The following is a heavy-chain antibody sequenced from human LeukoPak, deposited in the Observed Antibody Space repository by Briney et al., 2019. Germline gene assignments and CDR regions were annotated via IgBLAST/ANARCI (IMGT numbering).Heavy chain of an antibody. Sequence: SETLSLTFTVSVGSLGDYYWSWIRQPPGKGLDWIGWIFGSGSSNYNPSLKSRLTITVDTSKKQFCLKMTSVTAADTAVYYCARDPTTVTKGFDVWGQGTMVTVSS. CDR1: VGSLGDYY. J-gene: IGHJ3*01. CDR2: IFGSGSS. V-gene: IGHV4-59*01. CDR3: ARDPTTVTKGFDV. D-gene: IGHD4-17*01.